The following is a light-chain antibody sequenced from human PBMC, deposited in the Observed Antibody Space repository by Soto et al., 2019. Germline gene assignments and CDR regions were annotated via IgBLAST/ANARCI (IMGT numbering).Light chain of an antibody. J-gene: IGKJ4*01. Sequence: DIQMTQSPSSVSASVGDRVAITCRASQSISTNLVWYQQKPGKAPKLLISGSSNLQIGVPSRFSGGGSGTDFTLTISSLQPEDFATYYCQQANSFPLTFGGGTKVEIK. CDR2: GSS. V-gene: IGKV1-12*01. CDR1: QSISTN. CDR3: QQANSFPLT.